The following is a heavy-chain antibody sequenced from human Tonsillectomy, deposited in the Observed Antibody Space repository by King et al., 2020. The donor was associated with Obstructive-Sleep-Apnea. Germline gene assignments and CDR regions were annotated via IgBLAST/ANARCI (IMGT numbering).Heavy chain of an antibody. Sequence: VQLVESGGGVVQPGRSLRLSCAASGFTFSVYAVHWVRQAPGKGLEWVAVISYDGSNEYYADSVKGRFTISRDNSKNTLYLQMNSLRLEDTAVYFCARDNPDLNVLRWFGEGMDVWGQGTTVTVSS. CDR3: ARDNPDLNVLRWFGEGMDV. CDR2: ISYDGSNE. D-gene: IGHD3-10*01. CDR1: GFTFSVYA. V-gene: IGHV3-30*04. J-gene: IGHJ6*02.